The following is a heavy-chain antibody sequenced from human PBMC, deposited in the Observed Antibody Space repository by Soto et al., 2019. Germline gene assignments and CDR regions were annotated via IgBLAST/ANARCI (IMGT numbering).Heavy chain of an antibody. CDR1: GFTFRSYA. V-gene: IGHV3-23*01. D-gene: IGHD3-3*01. CDR3: AKEYDFWSGYYTGYFGWFDP. Sequence: GGSLRLSCAASGFTFRSYAMSWVRQAPGKGLEWVSAISGSVGSTYYADSVKGRSTIYRDNSKNTLYLQMNSLRAEDTAVYYCAKEYDFWSGYYTGYFGWFDPWGQGTLVTVSS. J-gene: IGHJ5*02. CDR2: ISGSVGST.